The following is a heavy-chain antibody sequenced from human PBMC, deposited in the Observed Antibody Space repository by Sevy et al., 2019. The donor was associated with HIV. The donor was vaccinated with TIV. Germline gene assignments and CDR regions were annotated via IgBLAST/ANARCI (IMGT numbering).Heavy chain of an antibody. J-gene: IGHJ5*02. CDR2: IYYSGST. CDR3: ARQNWWIQLWSNWFDP. V-gene: IGHV4-59*08. D-gene: IGHD5-18*01. CDR1: GGSISSYY. Sequence: SETLSLTCTVSGGSISSYYWSWIRQPPGKGREWIGYIYYSGSTNYNPSLKSRVTISVDTSKNQFSLKLSSVTAADTAVYYCARQNWWIQLWSNWFDPWGQGTLVTVSS.